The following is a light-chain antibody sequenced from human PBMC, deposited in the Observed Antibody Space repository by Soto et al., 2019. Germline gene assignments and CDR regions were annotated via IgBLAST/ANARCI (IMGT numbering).Light chain of an antibody. CDR2: AAS. Sequence: IQLTQSPSSLSASVGDRVTITRRASQGTSSYLAWYQQKPGKAPKLLISAASTLQSGVPSRFSGSGSGTDFTLTISSLQREDFATYYCQQLNSFPLTFGGGTKVDI. J-gene: IGKJ4*01. V-gene: IGKV1-9*01. CDR1: QGTSSY. CDR3: QQLNSFPLT.